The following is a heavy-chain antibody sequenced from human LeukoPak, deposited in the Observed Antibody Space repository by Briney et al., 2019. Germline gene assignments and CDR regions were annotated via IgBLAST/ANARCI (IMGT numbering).Heavy chain of an antibody. D-gene: IGHD6-6*01. CDR3: AKDRYSSSRGDAFDI. V-gene: IGHV3-9*03. CDR1: GFTFDDYA. J-gene: IGHJ3*02. CDR2: ISWNSGSI. Sequence: GRSLRLSCAASGFTFDDYAMHWVRQAPGKGLEWVSGISWNSGSIGYADSAKGRFTISRDNAKNPLYLQMNSLRAEDMALYYCAKDRYSSSRGDAFDIWGQGTMVTVSS.